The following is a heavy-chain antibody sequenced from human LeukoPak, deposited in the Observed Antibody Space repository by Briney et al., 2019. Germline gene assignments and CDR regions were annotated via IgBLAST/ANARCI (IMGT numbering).Heavy chain of an antibody. Sequence: GGSLRLSCAASGFTFDDYAMHWVRQAPGKGLEWVSGISWNSGSIGYADSVKGRFTISRDNAKNSLYLQMNSLRAEDTALYYCAKGQIQLWSVYFDYWGQGTLVTVSS. V-gene: IGHV3-9*01. J-gene: IGHJ4*02. CDR3: AKGQIQLWSVYFDY. D-gene: IGHD5-18*01. CDR1: GFTFDDYA. CDR2: ISWNSGSI.